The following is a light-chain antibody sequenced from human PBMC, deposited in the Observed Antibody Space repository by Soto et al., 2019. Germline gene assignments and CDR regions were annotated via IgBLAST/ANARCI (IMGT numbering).Light chain of an antibody. CDR1: QSVSSSY. V-gene: IGKV3D-20*02. CDR3: HQRQYWPPIT. CDR2: GAS. Sequence: QSPATLSVSPGERVTLSCRASQSVSSSYLAWYQQKPGQAPRLLIYGASSRATGIPDRFSGSGSGTDFTLTISSLEPEDFAVYYCHQRQYWPPITFGQGTRLEIK. J-gene: IGKJ5*01.